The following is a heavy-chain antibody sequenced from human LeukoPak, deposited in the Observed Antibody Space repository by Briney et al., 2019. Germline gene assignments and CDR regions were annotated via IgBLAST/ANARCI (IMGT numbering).Heavy chain of an antibody. J-gene: IGHJ4*02. CDR1: GYTFTSQD. CDR3: ARDQEAFDY. CDR2: MSPNSGDT. V-gene: IGHV1-8*01. Sequence: PGASVKVSCKASGYTFTSQDINWVRQATGQGLEWMGWMSPNSGDTGYAQKFQGRVTMTSDSSISTAYMELSSLRSEDTAVYYCARDQEAFDYWGQGTLVTVSS.